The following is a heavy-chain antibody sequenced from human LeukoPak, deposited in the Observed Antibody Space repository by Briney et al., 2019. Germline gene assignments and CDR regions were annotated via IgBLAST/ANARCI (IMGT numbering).Heavy chain of an antibody. CDR2: IRSKAYGGTT. CDR3: ARGPIQLWIHSGMDV. J-gene: IGHJ6*02. CDR1: GFIFGDHA. D-gene: IGHD5-18*01. V-gene: IGHV3-49*04. Sequence: GGSLRLSCTASGFIFGDHAMSWVRQAPGKGLECVGFIRSKAYGGTTEYGASVKGRFTISRDDSRGVAYLQMDNLETEDSGVYYCARGPIQLWIHSGMDVWGQGTTVTVSS.